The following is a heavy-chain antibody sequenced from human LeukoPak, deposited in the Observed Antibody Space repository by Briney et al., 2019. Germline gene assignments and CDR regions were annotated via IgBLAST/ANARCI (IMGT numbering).Heavy chain of an antibody. V-gene: IGHV3-33*01. CDR1: GFNFSNYA. Sequence: GGSLRLSCAASGFNFSNYAMHWARQVPGKGLEWVAVIWYDGSTKFYANYVKGRFTVSRDNSKNTLYLQMNILRPEDTAIYYCARDSGFGELVTYYFDYWGQGTLVTVSS. CDR3: ARDSGFGELVTYYFDY. CDR2: IWYDGSTK. J-gene: IGHJ4*02. D-gene: IGHD3-10*01.